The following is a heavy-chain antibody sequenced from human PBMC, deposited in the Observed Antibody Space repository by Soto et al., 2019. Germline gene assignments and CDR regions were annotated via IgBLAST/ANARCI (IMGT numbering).Heavy chain of an antibody. Sequence: SETLSLTCAVSGGSISSSNWWSWVRQPPGKGLEWIGEIYHSGSTNYNPSLKSRVTISVDTSKNQFSLKLSSVTAADTAVYYCARDRPGELDYWGQGTLVTVSS. CDR1: GGSISSSNW. D-gene: IGHD7-27*01. V-gene: IGHV4-4*02. J-gene: IGHJ4*02. CDR3: ARDRPGELDY. CDR2: IYHSGST.